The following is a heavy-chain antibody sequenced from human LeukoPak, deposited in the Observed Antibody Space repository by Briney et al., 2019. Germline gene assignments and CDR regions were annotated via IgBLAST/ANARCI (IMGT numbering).Heavy chain of an antibody. CDR3: ANARYDSSGYPAAFDY. CDR1: GFTFSGYG. CDR2: IRYDERNK. J-gene: IGHJ4*02. V-gene: IGHV3-30*02. Sequence: GGSLRLSCAASGFTFSGYGMHWVRQAPGKGLEWVTFIRYDERNKYYADSVKGRFTISRDNSKNTLYLQMNSLRAEDTAVYYCANARYDSSGYPAAFDYWGQGTLVTVSS. D-gene: IGHD3-22*01.